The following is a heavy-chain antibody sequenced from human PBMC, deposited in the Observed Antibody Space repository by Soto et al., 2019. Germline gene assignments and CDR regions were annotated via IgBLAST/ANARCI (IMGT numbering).Heavy chain of an antibody. CDR1: GYTFTSYA. CDR3: ARGTQQLVLGYYYYYYMDV. CDR2: INAGNGNT. D-gene: IGHD6-13*01. V-gene: IGHV1-3*01. Sequence: GASVNVSCKASGYTFTSYAMHWVRQAPGQRLEWMGWINAGNGNTKYSQKFQGRVTITRDTSASTAYMELSSLRSEDTAVYYCARGTQQLVLGYYYYYYMDVWGKGTPVTVSS. J-gene: IGHJ6*03.